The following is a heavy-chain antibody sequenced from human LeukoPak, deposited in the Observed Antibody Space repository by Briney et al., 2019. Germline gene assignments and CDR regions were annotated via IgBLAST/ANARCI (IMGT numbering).Heavy chain of an antibody. V-gene: IGHV3-74*01. Sequence: GGSLRLSCAASGFSFRNAWMHWVRQAPGKGLVWVSRIKGDGSVTVYADSVKGRFTISRDNAKNTLYLQMNSLRVEDTTVYYCARSDWFDPWGQGTLVTVSS. J-gene: IGHJ5*02. D-gene: IGHD3-3*01. CDR1: GFSFRNAW. CDR2: IKGDGSVT. CDR3: ARSDWFDP.